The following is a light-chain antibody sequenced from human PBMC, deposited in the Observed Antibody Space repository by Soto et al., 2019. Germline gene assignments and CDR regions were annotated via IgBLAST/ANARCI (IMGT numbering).Light chain of an antibody. Sequence: EIVLTQSPGTLSLSPGERATLSCRASQSLTTSYLAWYQQKPGQAPRLLIYGASSRPTGIPDRFSGSGSGTDFTLTISRLEPEDFAVYYCQQYGSSSTFGQGTRLENK. J-gene: IGKJ5*01. CDR3: QQYGSSST. CDR1: QSLTTSY. V-gene: IGKV3-20*01. CDR2: GAS.